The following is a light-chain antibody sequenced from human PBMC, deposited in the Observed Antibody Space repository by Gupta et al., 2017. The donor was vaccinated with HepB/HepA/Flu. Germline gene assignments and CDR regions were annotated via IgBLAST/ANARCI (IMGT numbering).Light chain of an antibody. CDR1: QSVGNNY. V-gene: IGKV3-20*01. CDR2: GAS. J-gene: IGKJ1*01. Sequence: EIVLTQSPGTLSLSPGERATLSCWASQSVGNNYVAWYQQRPGQAPRLIIYGASNRDTGIPDRFSGSGDGKDFTLTSSRREHEDFAVYYGQQDCDSKTFGQGTKVEV. CDR3: QQDCDSKT.